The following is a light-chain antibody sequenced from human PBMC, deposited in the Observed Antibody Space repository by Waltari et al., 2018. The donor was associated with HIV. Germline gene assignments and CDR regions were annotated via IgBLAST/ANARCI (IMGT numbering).Light chain of an antibody. Sequence: QSALTQPASVSGSPGQSITISCTGTSSDIGGYNFVSWYQQHPGKAPKLIIYDVSDRPSGVSNRFSGSKSGNTASLTISGLQAEDEADYHCSSYTISSTWVFGGGTKLTVL. V-gene: IGLV2-14*03. CDR1: SSDIGGYNF. CDR3: SSYTISSTWV. J-gene: IGLJ3*02. CDR2: DVS.